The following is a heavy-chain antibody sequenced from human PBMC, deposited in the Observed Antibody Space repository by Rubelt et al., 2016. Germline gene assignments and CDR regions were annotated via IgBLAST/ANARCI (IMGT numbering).Heavy chain of an antibody. CDR3: GSDGEDIDMVTVSPLGY. J-gene: IGHJ4*02. D-gene: IGHD5-18*01. CDR1: GYTFTRDA. Sequence: QVQLVQSGSELKKPGASVKVSCKASGYTFTRDAMNWVRQAPGQGLEWMGWINTNTAKPAYAQGFTGRFVFSLDTSVSTAYLQISSLKAEDTAVYYWGSDGEDIDMVTVSPLGYWGQGTLVTVS. V-gene: IGHV7-4-1*02. CDR2: INTNTAKP.